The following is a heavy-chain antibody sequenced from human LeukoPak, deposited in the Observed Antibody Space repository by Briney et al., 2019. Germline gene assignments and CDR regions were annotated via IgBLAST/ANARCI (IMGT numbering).Heavy chain of an antibody. CDR3: ARASDPWLQLT. CDR2: ISSSSSYI. CDR1: GFTFSSYS. J-gene: IGHJ5*02. V-gene: IGHV3-21*04. D-gene: IGHD5-24*01. Sequence: GGSLRLSCAASGFTFSSYSMNWVRQAPGKGLEWVSSISSSSSYIYYADSVKGRLTISRDNAKNSLYLQMNSLRAEDTAVYYCARASDPWLQLTWGQGTLVTVSS.